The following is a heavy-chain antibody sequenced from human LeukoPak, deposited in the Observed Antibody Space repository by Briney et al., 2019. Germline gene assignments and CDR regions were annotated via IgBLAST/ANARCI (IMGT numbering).Heavy chain of an antibody. CDR1: GFTFSRYG. V-gene: IGHV3-33*01. J-gene: IGHJ4*02. CDR2: IWHVGSNK. D-gene: IGHD6-19*01. Sequence: GGSLSLSCGASGFTFSRYGMHWVRQAPGKGLEWVAVIWHVGSNKYYADSVKGRCPLSRDNAKKPLYLQINSMGAEDTAVYYCARYQSAVAGRLDCFDYWGQGTLVTVSS. CDR3: ARYQSAVAGRLDCFDY.